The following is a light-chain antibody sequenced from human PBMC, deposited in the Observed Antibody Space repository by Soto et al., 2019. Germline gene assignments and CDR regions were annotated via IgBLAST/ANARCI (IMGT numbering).Light chain of an antibody. CDR1: SSDVGGYNY. V-gene: IGLV2-14*01. CDR3: SSYTSSSPDV. Sequence: QSALTQPASVSGSPGQSITISCTGTSSDVGGYNYVSWYQQYPGKAPKLMIYDVSNRPSGVSNRFSGSKSGNTASLTISGLQAEDEADYYCSSYTSSSPDVFGTGTQLTVL. J-gene: IGLJ1*01. CDR2: DVS.